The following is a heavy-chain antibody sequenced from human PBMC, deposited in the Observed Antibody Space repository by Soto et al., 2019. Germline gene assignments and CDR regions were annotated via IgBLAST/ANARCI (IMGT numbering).Heavy chain of an antibody. CDR3: ARGDYYDSSGPFSDAFDI. Sequence: GSLRLSCAASGFTFTSYWMVWVRQAPGKGLEWVANIKPDGSEKWYVDSVKGRFTVSRDNAKNSLYLQMNSLRAEDTAVYYCARGDYYDSSGPFSDAFDIWGQGTMVTVSS. V-gene: IGHV3-7*04. CDR1: GFTFTSYW. CDR2: IKPDGSEK. J-gene: IGHJ3*02. D-gene: IGHD3-22*01.